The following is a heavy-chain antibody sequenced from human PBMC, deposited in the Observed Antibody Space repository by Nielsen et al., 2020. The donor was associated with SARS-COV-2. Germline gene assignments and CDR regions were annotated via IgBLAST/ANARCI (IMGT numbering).Heavy chain of an antibody. V-gene: IGHV3-30-3*01. J-gene: IGHJ6*02. CDR3: ARDWSSGSGSSYYYYGMDV. Sequence: WIRQPPGKGLEWVAVISYDGSNKYYADSVTGRFTISRDNAKNSVYLQMNSLKAEDTAVCYCARDWSSGSGSSYYYYGMDVWGQGTPVTVSS. D-gene: IGHD3-10*01. CDR2: ISYDGSNK.